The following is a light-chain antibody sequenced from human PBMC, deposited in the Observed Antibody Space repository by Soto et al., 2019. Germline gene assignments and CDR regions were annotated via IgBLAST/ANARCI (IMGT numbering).Light chain of an antibody. CDR1: QTIDNN. CDR2: GAS. CDR3: QQRSNWIT. J-gene: IGKJ5*01. Sequence: VRTQSGATLSVSPGERATLSCRASQTIDNNVAWYQLKDGQVPRLLIYGASTRATDIPARFSGSGSGTDFTLTISSLEPEDFAVYYCQQRSNWITFAQGTRLE. V-gene: IGKV3-11*01.